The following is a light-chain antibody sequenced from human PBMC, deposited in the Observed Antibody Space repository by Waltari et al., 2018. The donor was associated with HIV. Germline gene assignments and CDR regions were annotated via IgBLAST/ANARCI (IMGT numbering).Light chain of an antibody. CDR3: AAWDGSLNGHVV. CDR2: SNT. V-gene: IGLV1-44*01. CDR1: SSNIGRKI. Sequence: QSVLPQPPSASGTPGQRVPLPCLGSSSNIGRKIVNWYQQLPGTAPKRLIYSNTQRPSGVPDRFSGSKSGTSASLAISGLQSEDEADYYCAAWDGSLNGHVVFGGGTKLTVL. J-gene: IGLJ2*01.